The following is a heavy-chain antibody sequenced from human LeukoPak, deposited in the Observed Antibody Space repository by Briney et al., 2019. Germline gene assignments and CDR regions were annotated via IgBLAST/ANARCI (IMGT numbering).Heavy chain of an antibody. CDR3: SGSLEY. CDR1: GFIFSGYW. D-gene: IGHD1-26*01. Sequence: GGSLRLSCAASGFIFSGYWMDWVRQAPGKGMERVANINQDGSVQYYADSVKGRFTISRDNAKNSLYLEMNSLKAEDMAVYYCSGSLEYWGQGAPVTVSS. J-gene: IGHJ4*02. CDR2: INQDGSVQ. V-gene: IGHV3-7*01.